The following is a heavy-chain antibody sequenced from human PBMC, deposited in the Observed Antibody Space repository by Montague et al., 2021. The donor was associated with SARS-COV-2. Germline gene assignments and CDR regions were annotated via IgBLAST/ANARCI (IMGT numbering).Heavy chain of an antibody. CDR3: VRERECSGGSCCGPDDDAFDI. Sequence: SETLSLTCAVYGGSFNGYYWNWIRQPPGKGLEWIGEISDIGSTTYNPSLESRLTTSVDRSKNQFSLRLTSVTAADTAVYYCVRERECSGGSCCGPDDDAFDIWGQGTVVTVSS. D-gene: IGHD2-15*01. J-gene: IGHJ3*02. V-gene: IGHV4-34*01. CDR1: GGSFNGYY. CDR2: ISDIGST.